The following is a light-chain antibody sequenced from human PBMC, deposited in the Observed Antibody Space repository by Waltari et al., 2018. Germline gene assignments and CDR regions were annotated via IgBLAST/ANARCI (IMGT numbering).Light chain of an antibody. J-gene: IGKJ2*01. V-gene: IGKV3-15*01. Sequence: EIVMTQSPATLSVSPGERATLSCSASQGVSSNLAWYQQKPGQAPRLLIYGASTRATGIPARFSGSGSGTEFTLTISSLQSEDFAVYYCQQYNNWPPKYTFGQGTKLEIK. CDR3: QQYNNWPPKYT. CDR1: QGVSSN. CDR2: GAS.